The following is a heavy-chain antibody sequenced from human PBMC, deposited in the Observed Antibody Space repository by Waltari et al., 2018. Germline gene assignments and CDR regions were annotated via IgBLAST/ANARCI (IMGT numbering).Heavy chain of an antibody. D-gene: IGHD3-10*01. CDR2: IIPIRGIA. Sequence: QVQLVQSGAEVKKPGSSVKVSCKASGGTFSSYAISWVRQAPGQGLEWMGGIIPIRGIANYAQKFQGRVTITADKATSTAYMELSSLRSEDTAVYYCARQSLLWFRELLWGAFDIWGQGTMVTVSS. J-gene: IGHJ3*02. CDR1: GGTFSSYA. CDR3: ARQSLLWFRELLWGAFDI. V-gene: IGHV1-69*10.